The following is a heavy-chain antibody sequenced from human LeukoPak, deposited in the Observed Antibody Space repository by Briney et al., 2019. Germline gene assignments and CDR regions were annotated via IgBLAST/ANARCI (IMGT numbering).Heavy chain of an antibody. CDR1: GFTVSSNY. Sequence: GGSLRLSCAASGFTVSSNYMSWVRQAPGRGLEWVSVIYSGGNTYYADSVKGRFTISRDNSKNTLYLQMNSLRAEDTAVYYCARASSSGWEYYFDCWGQGTLVTVSS. V-gene: IGHV3-66*01. CDR2: IYSGGNT. D-gene: IGHD6-19*01. J-gene: IGHJ4*02. CDR3: ARASSSGWEYYFDC.